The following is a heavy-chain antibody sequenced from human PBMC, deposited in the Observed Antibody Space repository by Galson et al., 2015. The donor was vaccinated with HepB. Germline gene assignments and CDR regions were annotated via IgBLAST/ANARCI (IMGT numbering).Heavy chain of an antibody. CDR1: GFSLSTSGMR. J-gene: IGHJ6*03. V-gene: IGHV2-70*04. CDR3: ARSSMTINMDV. D-gene: IGHD5-24*01. Sequence: PALVKPTQTLTLTCTFSGFSLSTSGMRVSWIRQPPGKALEWLARIDWDDDKFYSTSLKTRLTISKDTSKNQVVLTVTNMDPVDTATYYCARSSMTINMDVWGKGTTVTVSS. CDR2: IDWDDDK.